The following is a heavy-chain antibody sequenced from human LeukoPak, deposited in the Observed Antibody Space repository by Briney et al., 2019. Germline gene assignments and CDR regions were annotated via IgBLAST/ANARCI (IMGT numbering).Heavy chain of an antibody. CDR1: GFTFSNYR. CDR3: ASFSGYNSFDF. CDR2: ISGGSGYI. Sequence: GGSLRLSCAASGFTFSNYRMNWVRQAPGMGLEWVSSISGGSGYIYYADSVKGRFTISRDNAKNSLYLQMNSLRAEDTAVYYCASFSGYNSFDFWGQGTLVTVSS. J-gene: IGHJ4*02. V-gene: IGHV3-21*01. D-gene: IGHD5-12*01.